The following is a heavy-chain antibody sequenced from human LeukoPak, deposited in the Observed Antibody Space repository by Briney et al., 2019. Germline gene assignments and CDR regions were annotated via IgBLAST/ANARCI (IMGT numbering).Heavy chain of an antibody. V-gene: IGHV1-8*01. CDR3: ARSRGDYRNYYMDV. CDR1: GYTFINYD. CDR2: MNPNSGNT. D-gene: IGHD4-17*01. J-gene: IGHJ6*03. Sequence: EASVKVSCKASGYTFINYDINRVRQATGQGLEWMGWMNPNSGNTGLLQKFQGRVTMTRSTSISTAYMELSSLRSEDTAVYYCARSRGDYRNYYMDVWGKGATVTVSS.